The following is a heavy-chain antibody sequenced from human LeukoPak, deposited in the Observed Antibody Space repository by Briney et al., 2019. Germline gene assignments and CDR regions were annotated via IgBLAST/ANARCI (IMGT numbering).Heavy chain of an antibody. Sequence: PSETLSLTCTVSGGSISSYYWSWIRQPPGKGLEWIGYIYYSGSTNYNPSLKSRVTISVDTSKNQFSLKLSSVTAADTAVYYCARLEVSIGYYYGMDVWGQGTTVTVSS. V-gene: IGHV4-59*08. CDR1: GGSISSYY. CDR2: IYYSGST. D-gene: IGHD2-21*01. J-gene: IGHJ6*02. CDR3: ARLEVSIGYYYGMDV.